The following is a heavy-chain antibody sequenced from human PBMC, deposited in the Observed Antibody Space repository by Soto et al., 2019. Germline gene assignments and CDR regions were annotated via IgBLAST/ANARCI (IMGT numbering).Heavy chain of an antibody. CDR2: ISAYNGNT. Sequence: ASVKVSSKASGYTFTSYGISWVRQAPGQGLEWMGWISAYNGNTNYAQKLQGRVTMTTDTSTSTAYMELRSLRSDDTAVYYCARHETLRYFDWLPPFDYWGQGTLVTVSS. J-gene: IGHJ4*02. D-gene: IGHD3-9*01. CDR3: ARHETLRYFDWLPPFDY. V-gene: IGHV1-18*01. CDR1: GYTFTSYG.